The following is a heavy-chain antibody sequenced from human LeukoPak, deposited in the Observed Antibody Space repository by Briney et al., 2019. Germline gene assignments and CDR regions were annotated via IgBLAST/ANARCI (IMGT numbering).Heavy chain of an antibody. CDR1: GFTFSSYW. V-gene: IGHV3-74*01. Sequence: GGSLRLSCAASGFTFSSYWMHWVRQAPGKGLVWVSRIKSDGSSTSYADSVKGRFTISRDNAKNTLYLQINSLRAEDTAVYYCARGLSSGYEYYFDYWGQGTLVTVSS. CDR3: ARGLSSGYEYYFDY. CDR2: IKSDGSST. J-gene: IGHJ4*02. D-gene: IGHD3-22*01.